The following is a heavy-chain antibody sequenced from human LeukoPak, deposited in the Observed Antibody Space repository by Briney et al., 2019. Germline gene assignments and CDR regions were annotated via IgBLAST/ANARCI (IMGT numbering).Heavy chain of an antibody. CDR3: ARGGRWLQWYYFDY. D-gene: IGHD5-24*01. CDR2: MSSRGNTI. V-gene: IGHV3-11*01. J-gene: IGHJ4*02. Sequence: PGGSLRLSCTASGFTFSEHFMTWIRLAPGKGLECVSYMSSRGNTIYYADSVKGRFTISRDNAKSSLYLQMNNLGAEDTAVYYCARGGRWLQWYYFDYWGQGTAVTVSA. CDR1: GFTFSEHF.